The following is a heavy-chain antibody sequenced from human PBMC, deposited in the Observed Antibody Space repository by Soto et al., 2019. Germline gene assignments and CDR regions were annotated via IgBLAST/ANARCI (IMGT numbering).Heavy chain of an antibody. D-gene: IGHD3-22*01. V-gene: IGHV3-7*03. CDR3: GGGGNYDSSGYYYFWFDP. Sequence: EVQLVESGGGLVQPGGSLRLSCAASGFTFSSYWMSWVRQAPGKGLEWVANIKQDGSEKYYVDSVKGRFTISRDNAKNSLYLQMNSLRAEDTAVYYCGGGGNYDSSGYYYFWFDPWGQGTLVTVSS. CDR1: GFTFSSYW. J-gene: IGHJ5*02. CDR2: IKQDGSEK.